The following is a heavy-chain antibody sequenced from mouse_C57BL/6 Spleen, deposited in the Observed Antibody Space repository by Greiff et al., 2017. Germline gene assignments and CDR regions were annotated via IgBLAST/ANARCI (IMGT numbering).Heavy chain of an antibody. CDR2: IHPNSGST. Sequence: QVQLKQPGAELVKPGASVKLSCKASGYTFTSYWMHWVKQRPGQGLEWIGMIHPNSGSTNYNEKFKSKATLTVDKSSSTAYMQLSSLTSEDSAVYYCSRDNSSYRYAMDYWGQGTSVTVSS. CDR3: SRDNSSYRYAMDY. V-gene: IGHV1-64*01. CDR1: GYTFTSYW. D-gene: IGHD1-1*01. J-gene: IGHJ4*01.